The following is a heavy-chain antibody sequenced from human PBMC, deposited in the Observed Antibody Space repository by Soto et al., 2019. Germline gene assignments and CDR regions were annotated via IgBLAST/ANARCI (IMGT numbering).Heavy chain of an antibody. CDR1: GFTFSSYW. CDR3: ARGGDYCSSTSCYDDDAFDI. J-gene: IGHJ3*02. Sequence: GGSLRLSCAASGFTFSSYWMSWGRQAPGKGLEWVANIKQDGSEQYYVDSVKGRFTISRDNAKNSLFLQMNSLRAEDTAVYYCARGGDYCSSTSCYDDDAFDIWGQGTMVTVSS. V-gene: IGHV3-7*04. D-gene: IGHD2-2*01. CDR2: IKQDGSEQ.